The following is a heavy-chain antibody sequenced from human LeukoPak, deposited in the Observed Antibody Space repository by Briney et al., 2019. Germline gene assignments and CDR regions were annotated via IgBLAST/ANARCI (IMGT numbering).Heavy chain of an antibody. CDR2: IYSGGST. J-gene: IGHJ6*03. Sequence: GGSLRLSCAASGFTFRNYGMNWVRQAPGKGLQWVSVIYSGGSTYYADSVKGRFTISRDNAKNSLYLQMSSLRAEDTAVYYCARDRIEQQRTLGRSTNYYSYYYMDVWGKGTTVTVSS. CDR1: GFTFRNYG. CDR3: ARDRIEQQRTLGRSTNYYSYYYMDV. V-gene: IGHV3-66*01. D-gene: IGHD6-13*01.